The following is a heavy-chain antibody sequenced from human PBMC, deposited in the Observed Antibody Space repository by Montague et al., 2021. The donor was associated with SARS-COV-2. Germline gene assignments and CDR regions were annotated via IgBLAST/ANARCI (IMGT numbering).Heavy chain of an antibody. J-gene: IGHJ5*02. D-gene: IGHD3-16*02. Sequence: SETLSLTCTVSGDSMRSSYWNWIRQPPGKGLEYIGYTYYSGVANYNPSLRSRVTISLDTSKSQFSLNLRSVTAADTAVYYCARSVVGGTYRHTRWFDPWGQGTLVTVFS. CDR3: ARSVVGGTYRHTRWFDP. CDR1: GDSMRSSY. V-gene: IGHV4-59*13. CDR2: TYYSGVA.